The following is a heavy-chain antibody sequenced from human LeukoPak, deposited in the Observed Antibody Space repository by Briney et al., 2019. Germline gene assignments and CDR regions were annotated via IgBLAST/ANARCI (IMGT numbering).Heavy chain of an antibody. CDR1: GFTFSSYG. V-gene: IGHV3-30*18. J-gene: IGHJ4*02. D-gene: IGHD6-13*01. Sequence: PGRSLRLSCAASGFTFSSYGMHWVRQAPGKGLEWVAVISYDGSNKYYADSVKGRFTISRDNSKNTLYLQMNSLRAEDTAVYYCAKAAKGIAAAGPDYWGQGTLVTVSS. CDR3: AKAAKGIAAAGPDY. CDR2: ISYDGSNK.